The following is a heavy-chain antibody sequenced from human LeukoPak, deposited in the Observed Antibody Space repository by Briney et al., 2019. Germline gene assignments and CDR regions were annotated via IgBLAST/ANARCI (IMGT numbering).Heavy chain of an antibody. V-gene: IGHV3-53*01. CDR3: AREKFDS. J-gene: IGHJ5*01. CDR1: GFSVSSYY. CDR2: IYSGGTT. Sequence: PGGSLRLSCAASGFSVSSYYMTWVRQASGKGLDCVSVIYSGGTTSYADSVKGRFTISRDNSNSLISLQMNDLTTEDTAVYYCAREKFDSWGQGTLVTVSS.